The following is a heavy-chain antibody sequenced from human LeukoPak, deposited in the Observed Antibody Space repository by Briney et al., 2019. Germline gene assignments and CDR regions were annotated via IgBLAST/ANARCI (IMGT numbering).Heavy chain of an antibody. CDR2: IHHSGST. J-gene: IGHJ4*02. D-gene: IGHD7-27*01. Sequence: SETLSLTCIVSGYSISSGYYWGWIRQPPGKGLEWIGNIHHSGSTYYNPSLKSRVTISVDTSKDQFSLKLSSVTAADTAVYYCATGDPYYFDYWGQGTLVTVSS. V-gene: IGHV4-38-2*02. CDR3: ATGDPYYFDY. CDR1: GYSISSGYY.